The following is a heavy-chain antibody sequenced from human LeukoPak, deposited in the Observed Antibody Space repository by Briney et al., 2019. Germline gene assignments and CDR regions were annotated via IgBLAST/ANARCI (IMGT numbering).Heavy chain of an antibody. CDR1: GGSITSGFYY. CDR2: IYYSGST. V-gene: IGHV4-31*03. CDR3: ARARCSSTSCYYGLWGYYFDY. J-gene: IGHJ4*02. D-gene: IGHD2-2*01. Sequence: SETLSLTCTVSGGSITSGFYYWSWIRQHPGKGLEWIGYIYYSGSTYYNPSLKSRVTISVDTSKNQFSLKLSSVTAADTAVYYCARARCSSTSCYYGLWGYYFDYWGQGTLVTVSS.